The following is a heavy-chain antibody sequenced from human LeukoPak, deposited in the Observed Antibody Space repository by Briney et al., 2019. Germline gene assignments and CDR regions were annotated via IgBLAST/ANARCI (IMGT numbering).Heavy chain of an antibody. V-gene: IGHV1-46*02. Sequence: ASVKVSCKTSGYTFNTYYIHWVRQAPGQGREWMGIINPSGGSTTYAQKFQGRVTMTRDTSTPTVYMELNNLKSEDTAVYYCARDGSPARFDYWGHGTLVTVSS. CDR3: ARDGSPARFDY. D-gene: IGHD6-13*01. CDR2: INPSGGST. J-gene: IGHJ4*01. CDR1: GYTFNTYY.